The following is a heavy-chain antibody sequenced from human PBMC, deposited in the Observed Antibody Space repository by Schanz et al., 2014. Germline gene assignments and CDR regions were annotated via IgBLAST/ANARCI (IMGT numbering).Heavy chain of an antibody. J-gene: IGHJ6*02. CDR2: MSYDGSIK. V-gene: IGHV3-33*03. D-gene: IGHD2-15*01. CDR1: GFTFNSYA. Sequence: VQLVESGGGLVQPGGSLRLSCAASGFTFNSYAMTWVRQAPGKGLEWVAAMSYDGSIKYYGDSVKGRFTISRDNAKNTLYLQMNSLRAEDTAVYYCAKARRKSNCSGGRCFHYSYYGMDVWGQGTTVTVSS. CDR3: AKARRKSNCSGGRCFHYSYYGMDV.